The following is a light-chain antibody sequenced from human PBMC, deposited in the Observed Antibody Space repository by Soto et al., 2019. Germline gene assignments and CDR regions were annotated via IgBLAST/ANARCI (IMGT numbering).Light chain of an antibody. CDR3: QQYYGSPGT. Sequence: DIQMTQSPSTLSASVGDRVTITCRASKNISNWLAWYQQKAGKAPKLLIYKASSLESGVPSRFSGSGSGTEFTLTISSLQPDDFATYCCQQYYGSPGTFGQGTKVEI. CDR2: KAS. J-gene: IGKJ1*01. V-gene: IGKV1-5*03. CDR1: KNISNW.